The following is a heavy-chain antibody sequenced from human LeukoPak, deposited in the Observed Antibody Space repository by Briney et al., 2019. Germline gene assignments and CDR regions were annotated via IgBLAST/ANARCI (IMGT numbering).Heavy chain of an antibody. Sequence: GGSLRLSCAASGFTFDEYAMHWVRHAPGKGLGWVSGTSWNSNNIVYADSVKGRFTISRDNAKNPLYLQMNSLRVEDTALYYCAKDIGEEQWRGIDLWGQGTLVTVSS. V-gene: IGHV3-9*01. CDR1: GFTFDEYA. J-gene: IGHJ4*02. CDR3: AKDIGEEQWRGIDL. CDR2: TSWNSNNI. D-gene: IGHD6-19*01.